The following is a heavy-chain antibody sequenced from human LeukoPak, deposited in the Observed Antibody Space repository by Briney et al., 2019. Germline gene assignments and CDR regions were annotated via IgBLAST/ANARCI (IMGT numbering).Heavy chain of an antibody. Sequence: GGSLRLSCAASGFTFSTYSMNWVCQAPGKGLEWISYISSSSTSIYYADSVKGRFSISRDNAKNSLYLQMNSLRAEDTAVYYCAKLGYCSSISCYILDYWGQGTLVTVSS. D-gene: IGHD2-2*02. CDR2: ISSSSTSI. J-gene: IGHJ4*02. CDR1: GFTFSTYS. V-gene: IGHV3-48*01. CDR3: AKLGYCSSISCYILDY.